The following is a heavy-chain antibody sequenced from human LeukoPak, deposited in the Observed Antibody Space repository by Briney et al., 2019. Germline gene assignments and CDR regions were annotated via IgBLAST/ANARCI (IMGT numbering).Heavy chain of an antibody. CDR2: ISSSSSYI. CDR1: GFTFSSYS. Sequence: GGSLRLPCAASGFTFSSYSMNWVRQAPGKGLEWVSSISSSSSYIYYADSVKGRFTISRDNAKNSLYLQMNSLRAEDTAVYYCARSLTYYYGSGSYSDYWGQGTLVTVSS. CDR3: ARSLTYYYGSGSYSDY. D-gene: IGHD3-10*01. V-gene: IGHV3-21*01. J-gene: IGHJ4*02.